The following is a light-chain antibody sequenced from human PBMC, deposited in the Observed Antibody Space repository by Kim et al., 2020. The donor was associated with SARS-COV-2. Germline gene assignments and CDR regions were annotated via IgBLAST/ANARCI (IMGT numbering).Light chain of an antibody. Sequence: QLVLTQPPSASGTPGQRVTISCSGSSSNIGSNTVNWYQQLPGTAPKLLIYSNNQRPSGVPDRFSGSKSGTSASLAISGLQSEDEADYYCAAWDDSLNGVVFVGGTQLTVL. CDR1: SSNIGSNT. CDR2: SNN. J-gene: IGLJ2*01. V-gene: IGLV1-44*01. CDR3: AAWDDSLNGVV.